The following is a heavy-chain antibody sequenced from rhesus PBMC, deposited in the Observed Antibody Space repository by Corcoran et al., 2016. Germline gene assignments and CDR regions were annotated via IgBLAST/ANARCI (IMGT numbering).Heavy chain of an antibody. J-gene: IGHJ4*01. V-gene: IGHV4-99*01. Sequence: QVQLQESGPGLVKPSETLSLTCAVSGYPISTAYFWGWIRQPPGKGLEYIGYISGNSGSTYYTASLKSRVTISKDTSKNQFSLKLSSVTAAATAVYFCARQGNSGFDSGGQGVLVTVTS. CDR1: GYPISTAYF. CDR2: ISGNSGST. CDR3: ARQGNSGFDS.